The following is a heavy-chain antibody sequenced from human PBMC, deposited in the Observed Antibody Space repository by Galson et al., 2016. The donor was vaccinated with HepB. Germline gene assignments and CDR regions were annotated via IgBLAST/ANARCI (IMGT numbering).Heavy chain of an antibody. D-gene: IGHD6-6*01. CDR2: ISWNSGTI. Sequence: SLRLSCAASGFRFENYAMHWVRQAPGKGLEWVSGISWNSGTIVYADSVEGRFIISRDNAKNSLYLKMNSLRAEDTALYYCAKTGGIAARPGNWYFDLWGRGTPVTVSS. CDR1: GFRFENYA. J-gene: IGHJ2*01. CDR3: AKTGGIAARPGNWYFDL. V-gene: IGHV3-9*01.